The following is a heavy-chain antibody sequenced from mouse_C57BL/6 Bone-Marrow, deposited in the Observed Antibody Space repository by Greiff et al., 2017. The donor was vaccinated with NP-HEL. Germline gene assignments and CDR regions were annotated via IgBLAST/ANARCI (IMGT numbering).Heavy chain of an antibody. D-gene: IGHD1-1*01. J-gene: IGHJ4*01. V-gene: IGHV14-1*01. CDR3: TTWDGSRHYYAMDY. Sequence: EVQLVESGAELVRPGASVKLSCTASGFNIKDYYMHWVKQRPEQGLEWIGRIDPEDGDTEYAPKFQGKATLTADTSSNTAYLQLSSLTSEDTAVYYCTTWDGSRHYYAMDYWGQGTSVTVSS. CDR1: GFNIKDYY. CDR2: IDPEDGDT.